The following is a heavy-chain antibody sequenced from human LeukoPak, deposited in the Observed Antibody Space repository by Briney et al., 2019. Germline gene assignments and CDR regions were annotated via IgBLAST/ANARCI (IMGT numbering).Heavy chain of an antibody. V-gene: IGHV3-7*04. D-gene: IGHD1-1*01. Sequence: GGSLRLSCAVSGFTFSNFWMSWVRQAPGRGLEWVANIHPEGNEKYHVESVKGRFTISRDNTKNLLFLQMNALRVEDTAVYYCARGDDFSGDHWGQGTLATVSS. CDR2: IHPEGNEK. J-gene: IGHJ4*02. CDR1: GFTFSNFW. CDR3: ARGDDFSGDH.